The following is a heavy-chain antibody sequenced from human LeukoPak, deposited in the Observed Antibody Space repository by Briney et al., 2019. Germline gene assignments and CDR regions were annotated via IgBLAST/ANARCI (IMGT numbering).Heavy chain of an antibody. J-gene: IGHJ4*02. V-gene: IGHV6-1*01. D-gene: IGHD1/OR15-1a*01. CDR1: GDSVSSNTVI. Sequence: SQTLSLTCAISGDSVSSNTVIWNWIRESPSRGLEWLGRTYYRSKWYSDSAMSVKSRITINPDTSKNQFSLQLNPVTPEDTAVYYCVRAGHGTAAGLFDSWGQGTQVTVSS. CDR2: TYYRSKWYS. CDR3: VRAGHGTAAGLFDS.